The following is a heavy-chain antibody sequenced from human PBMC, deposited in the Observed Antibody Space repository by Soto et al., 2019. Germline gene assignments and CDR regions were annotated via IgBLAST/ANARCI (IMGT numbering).Heavy chain of an antibody. J-gene: IGHJ4*01. D-gene: IGHD3-22*01. CDR3: AKRDDSSGSRAAPSDY. CDR2: ISGSGGNT. V-gene: IGHV3-23*01. CDR1: GFTFSSYA. Sequence: GGSLRLSCAASGFTFSSYAMTWVRQAPGKGLEWVSAISGSGGNTYYADSVKGRFTISRDNSKNTLFFQMNSLRVEDTAIYYCAKRDDSSGSRAAPSDYLGPGNLLTISS.